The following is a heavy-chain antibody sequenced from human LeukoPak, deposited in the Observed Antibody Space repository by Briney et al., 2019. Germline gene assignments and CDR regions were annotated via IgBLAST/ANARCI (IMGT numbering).Heavy chain of an antibody. J-gene: IGHJ4*02. CDR1: GGSISSSSYY. CDR3: ARGYRDYFDY. Sequence: SETLSLTCTVSGGSISSSSYYWGWIRQPPGKGLEWIGSIYYSGSTYYNPSLKSRVTISVDTSKNQLSLKLSSVTAADTAVYYCARGYRDYFDYWGQGTLVTVSS. D-gene: IGHD3-16*02. CDR2: IYYSGST. V-gene: IGHV4-39*07.